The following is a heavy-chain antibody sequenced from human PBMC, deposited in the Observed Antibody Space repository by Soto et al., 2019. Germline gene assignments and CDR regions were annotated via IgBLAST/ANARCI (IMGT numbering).Heavy chain of an antibody. D-gene: IGHD1-1*01. V-gene: IGHV1-18*01. CDR1: GYAFTNYA. CDR2: ISAHNGNT. Sequence: QVHLVQSGAEVKKPGASVKVSCQGSGYAFTNYAITWVRQAPGQGLEWMGWISAHNGNTNYTQKLQGRVTVTRDTDTSTAFWELRRVRYDGRAVYYCARGRYGDYWGQGAGVTVSS. J-gene: IGHJ4*02. CDR3: ARGRYGDY.